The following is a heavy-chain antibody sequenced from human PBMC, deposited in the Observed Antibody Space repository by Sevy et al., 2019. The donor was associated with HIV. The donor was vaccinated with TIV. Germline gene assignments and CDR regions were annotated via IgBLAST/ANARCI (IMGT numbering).Heavy chain of an antibody. D-gene: IGHD3-22*01. CDR2: IYWNDDQ. V-gene: IGHV2-5*01. J-gene: IGHJ1*01. CDR3: ADRGGVHYYDSSGYYSRAEYFEH. CDR1: GFSLSTSGEG. Sequence: SGPTLVKPTQTLTLTCTFSGFSLSTSGEGVGWIRQPPGKALEWLALIYWNDDQRYSPSLKSRLTITEATSSKQVVLTLTNMEPVDTATYCCADRGGVHYYDSSGYYSRAEYFEHWGQGTLVTVSS.